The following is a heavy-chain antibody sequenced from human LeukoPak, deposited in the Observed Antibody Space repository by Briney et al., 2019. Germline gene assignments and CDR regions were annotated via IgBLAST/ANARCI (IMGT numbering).Heavy chain of an antibody. J-gene: IGHJ4*02. V-gene: IGHV1-18*04. Sequence: GESLKISCKGSGYSFTSYWIGWVRQAPGQGLEWMGWISAYNGNTNYAQKLQGRVTMTTDTSTSTAYMELRSLRSDDTAVYYCARRRGSYSYDYWGQGTLVTVSS. CDR2: ISAYNGNT. CDR1: GYSFTSYW. CDR3: ARRRGSYSYDY. D-gene: IGHD1-26*01.